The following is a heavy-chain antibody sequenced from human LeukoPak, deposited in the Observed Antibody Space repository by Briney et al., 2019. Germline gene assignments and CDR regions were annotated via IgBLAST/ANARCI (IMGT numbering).Heavy chain of an antibody. J-gene: IGHJ4*02. V-gene: IGHV3-74*01. D-gene: IGHD3-22*01. CDR1: GFTFSSYW. Sequence: GGSLRLSCVASGFTFSSYWMHWVRQAPGEGLVWVSRINSDGSTTTYADSVKGRFTISRDNAKNTLYLQMNSLRVEDTAVYYCARGPPMYSYGSSAYHYDYFEFWGQGTLVTVSS. CDR3: ARGPPMYSYGSSAYHYDYFEF. CDR2: INSDGSTT.